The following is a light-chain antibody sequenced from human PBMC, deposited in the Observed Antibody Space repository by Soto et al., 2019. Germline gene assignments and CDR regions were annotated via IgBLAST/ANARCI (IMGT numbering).Light chain of an antibody. Sequence: QSALTQPPSASGSPGQSVTISSTGTSSDVGGYNYVSWYQQHPGKAPKLMIYDVNKRPSGVPDRFSGSKSGNTASLTVTGLQPEDEADYYCTSFAGRNSLGVFGGGTKVTVL. CDR1: SSDVGGYNY. CDR3: TSFAGRNSLGV. CDR2: DVN. J-gene: IGLJ3*02. V-gene: IGLV2-8*01.